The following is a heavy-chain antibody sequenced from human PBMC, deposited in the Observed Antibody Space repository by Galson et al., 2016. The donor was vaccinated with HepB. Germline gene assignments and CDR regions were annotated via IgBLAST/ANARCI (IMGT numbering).Heavy chain of an antibody. CDR2: IYHGGRP. Sequence: VSSNSAAWSWIRQPPGKGLEWIGYIYHGGRPSYIPSLKSRVTISIDRSKNQFSLKVNSVTAADTAVYYCSREGGLGFDYWGQGTPVIVSS. J-gene: IGHJ4*02. CDR3: SREGGLGFDY. CDR1: VSSNSAA. V-gene: IGHV4-30-2*01. D-gene: IGHD3/OR15-3a*01.